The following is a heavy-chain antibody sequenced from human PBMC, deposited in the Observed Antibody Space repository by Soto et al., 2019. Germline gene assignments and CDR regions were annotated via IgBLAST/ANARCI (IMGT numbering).Heavy chain of an antibody. CDR2: ISSSSSYI. V-gene: IGHV3-21*01. D-gene: IGHD6-13*01. J-gene: IGHJ5*02. CDR1: GFTFSSYS. Sequence: GGSLRLSCAASGFTFSSYSMNWVRQAPGKGLEWVSSISSSSSYIYYADSVKGRFTISRDNAKNSLYLQMNSLRAEDTAVYYCAREGHLYSSSWYGNWFDPWGQGTLVTVSS. CDR3: AREGHLYSSSWYGNWFDP.